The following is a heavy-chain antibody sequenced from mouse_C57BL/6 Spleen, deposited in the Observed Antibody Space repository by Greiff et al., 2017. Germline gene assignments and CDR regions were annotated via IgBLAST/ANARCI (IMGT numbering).Heavy chain of an antibody. D-gene: IGHD2-4*01. CDR1: GYIFTEYT. V-gene: IGHV1-62-2*01. J-gene: IGHJ3*01. CDR3: ARHEDRYDYLLFAY. CDR2: FYPGSGSI. Sequence: VQLQQSGAVLVKPGASVKLSSKASGYIFTEYTIHWAKQRSGQGREWFGWFYPGSGSIKYNEKFKDKATLTADLSSSTVYMELIRLTSEDSAVYFCARHEDRYDYLLFAYRDQENLVTDSA.